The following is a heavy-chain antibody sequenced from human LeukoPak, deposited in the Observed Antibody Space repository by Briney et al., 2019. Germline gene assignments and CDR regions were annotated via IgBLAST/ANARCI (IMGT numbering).Heavy chain of an antibody. CDR2: IWPDGTIQ. J-gene: IGHJ4*02. V-gene: IGHV3-33*01. D-gene: IGHD2-8*02. CDR3: ARHNHDWGWDF. CDR1: GFIFSYYG. Sequence: GRSLRLSCAASGFIFSYYGMHWVRQAPGKGLEWLAVIWPDGTIQYYADPVKGRFTISRDNSKNTFYLQLTGLRADDSAVYYCARHNHDWGWDFWGQGAQVTVSS.